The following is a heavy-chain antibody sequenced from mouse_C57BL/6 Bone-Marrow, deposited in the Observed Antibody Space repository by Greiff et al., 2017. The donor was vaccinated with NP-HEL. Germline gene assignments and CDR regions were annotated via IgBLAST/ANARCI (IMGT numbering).Heavy chain of an antibody. CDR2: INPNNGGT. Sequence: EVQLQQSGPELVKPGASVKISCKASGYTFTDYYMNWVKQSHGKSLEWIGDINPNNGGTSYNQKFKGKATLTVDKSSSTAYMELRSLTSEDSAVYYCARVATVPWFAYWGQGTLVTVSA. CDR1: GYTFTDYY. CDR3: ARVATVPWFAY. D-gene: IGHD1-1*01. J-gene: IGHJ3*01. V-gene: IGHV1-26*01.